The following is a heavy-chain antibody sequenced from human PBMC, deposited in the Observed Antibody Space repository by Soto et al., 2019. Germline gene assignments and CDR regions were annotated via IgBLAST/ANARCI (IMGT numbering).Heavy chain of an antibody. CDR3: VRDRDWAFDI. CDR1: GYTLRDYS. CDR2: AGTSRKYV. D-gene: IGHD3-9*01. Sequence: GGSLRLSCAAFGYTLRDYSMNWIRQAPGKGLEWISYAGTSRKYVFYSDSVRGRFTISRDDAKNSVYLQLNSLRDEDTAVYYCVRDRDWAFDIWGQGAMVTVSS. V-gene: IGHV3-48*02. J-gene: IGHJ3*02.